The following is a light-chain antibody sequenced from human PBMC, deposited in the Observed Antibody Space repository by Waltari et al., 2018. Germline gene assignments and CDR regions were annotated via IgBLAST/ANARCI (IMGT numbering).Light chain of an antibody. J-gene: IGKJ1*01. CDR1: QGIRND. V-gene: IGKV1-17*01. CDR2: TAS. CDR3: LQHNTYPWT. Sequence: DIPMNQSPSSPSASVGDRVTFTCRASQGIRNDLGWYQQKPGKPPKRLIYTASTLQSGVPSRFSGTGSGTEFTLTISSLQPEDFATYYCLQHNTYPWTFGQGTKVEIK.